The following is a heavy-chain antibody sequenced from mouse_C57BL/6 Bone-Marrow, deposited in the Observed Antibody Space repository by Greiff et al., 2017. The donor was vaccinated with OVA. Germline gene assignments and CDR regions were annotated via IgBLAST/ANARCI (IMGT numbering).Heavy chain of an antibody. D-gene: IGHD2-1*01. Sequence: VQLQQSGPELVKPGASVKISCKASGYAFSSSWMNWVKQRPGKGLEWIGRIYPGDGDTNYNGKFKGKATLTADKSSSTAYMQLSSLTSEDSAVYFCASGGNNWYFDVWGTGTTVTVSS. CDR1: GYAFSSSW. CDR3: ASGGNNWYFDV. J-gene: IGHJ1*03. V-gene: IGHV1-82*01. CDR2: IYPGDGDT.